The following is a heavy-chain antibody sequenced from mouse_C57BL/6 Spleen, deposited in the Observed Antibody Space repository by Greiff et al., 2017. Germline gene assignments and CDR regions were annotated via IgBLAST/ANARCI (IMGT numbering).Heavy chain of an antibody. D-gene: IGHD2-14*01. Sequence: QVQLQQPGAELVMPGASVKLSCKASGYTFTSYWMHWVKQRPGQGLEWIGEIDPSDSYTNYNQKFKGKSTLTVDKSSSTAYMQLSSLTSEDSAVYYCARLGGTLYYYAMDYWGQGTSVTVSS. J-gene: IGHJ4*01. CDR1: GYTFTSYW. CDR2: IDPSDSYT. CDR3: ARLGGTLYYYAMDY. V-gene: IGHV1-69*01.